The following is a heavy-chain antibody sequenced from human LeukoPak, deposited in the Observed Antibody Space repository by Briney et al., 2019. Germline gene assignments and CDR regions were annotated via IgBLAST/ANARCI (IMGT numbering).Heavy chain of an antibody. CDR3: ARGKWIQLWLLDY. CDR2: INHSGST. CDR1: GGFFSGYY. D-gene: IGHD5-18*01. Sequence: PSETLSLTCAVYGGFFSGYYWSWIRQPPGKGLEWIVEINHSGSTNYNPSLKSRVTISVDTYKNQFSLKLSSVTAADTAVYYCARGKWIQLWLLDYWGQGTLVTVSS. V-gene: IGHV4-34*01. J-gene: IGHJ4*02.